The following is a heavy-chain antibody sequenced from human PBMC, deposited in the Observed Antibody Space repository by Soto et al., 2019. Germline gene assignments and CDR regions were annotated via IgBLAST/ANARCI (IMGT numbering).Heavy chain of an antibody. V-gene: IGHV1-69*12. Sequence: QVQLVQSGAEVKKPGSSVKVSCKASGGTFSSYAISWVRQAPGQGLEWMGGIIPIFGTANYAQKFKGRVTITADESTSTAYMELSSLRSEDTAVYYCARDGGEYSSGWYNWFDPWGQGTLVTVSS. CDR1: GGTFSSYA. CDR3: ARDGGEYSSGWYNWFDP. J-gene: IGHJ5*02. CDR2: IIPIFGTA. D-gene: IGHD6-19*01.